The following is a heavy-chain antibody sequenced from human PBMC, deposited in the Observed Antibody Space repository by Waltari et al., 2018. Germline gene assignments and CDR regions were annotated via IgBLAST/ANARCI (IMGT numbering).Heavy chain of an antibody. D-gene: IGHD4-17*01. J-gene: IGHJ4*02. CDR1: GFTFSSYA. CDR3: ASSLYGDYTQIWGRVFDY. V-gene: IGHV3-23*01. Sequence: VQLLESGGGLVQSGGSLRLSGAASGFTFSSYAMNWVSQAPGKGVEWVSVISGSGGSTDYADSVKGRFTISRDNSKNTLYLQMNNLRVEDTAVYYCASSLYGDYTQIWGRVFDYWGQGTLVTVSS. CDR2: ISGSGGST.